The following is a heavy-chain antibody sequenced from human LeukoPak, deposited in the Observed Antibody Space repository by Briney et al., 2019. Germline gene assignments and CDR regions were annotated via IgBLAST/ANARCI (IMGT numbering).Heavy chain of an antibody. V-gene: IGHV1-2*02. CDR2: INPNSGVT. J-gene: IGHJ4*02. Sequence: ASVKVSCKASGYTFTGYYMHWVRQAPGQGLEWMGWINPNSGVTRFSQRFQGRVTMTRDTSISTAYMELSSLRSDDTAVYYCARDALTTVTTYSLYYLDYWGQGTLVTVSS. CDR1: GYTFTGYY. CDR3: ARDALTTVTTYSLYYLDY. D-gene: IGHD4-11*01.